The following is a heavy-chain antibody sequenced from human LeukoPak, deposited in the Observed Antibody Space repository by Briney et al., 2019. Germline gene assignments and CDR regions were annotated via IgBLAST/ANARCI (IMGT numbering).Heavy chain of an antibody. CDR3: ARGSAMGGIWFDP. V-gene: IGHV3-21*04. CDR2: ISSSSSYI. Sequence: PGGSLRLSCAASGFTFSSYSMNWVRQAPGKGLEWVSSISSSSSYIYYADSVKGRFTISRDNAKNSLYLQMNSLRAEDTAVYYCARGSAMGGIWFDPWGQGTLVTVSS. CDR1: GFTFSSYS. D-gene: IGHD3-10*01. J-gene: IGHJ5*02.